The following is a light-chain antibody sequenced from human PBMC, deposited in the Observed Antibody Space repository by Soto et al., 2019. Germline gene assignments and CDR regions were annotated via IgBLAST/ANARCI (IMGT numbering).Light chain of an antibody. CDR1: SSNIGNNY. V-gene: IGLV1-51*01. CDR3: GTWDTSLRVFYV. J-gene: IGLJ1*01. CDR2: DNY. Sequence: QSVLTQPPSVSAAPGQNVTISCSGTSSNIGNNYVSWYQHLPGTAPRILIHDNYKRPSGIPDRFSGFKSGTSATLGITGLQTGDEADYYCGTWDTSLRVFYVFGSGTKVTVL.